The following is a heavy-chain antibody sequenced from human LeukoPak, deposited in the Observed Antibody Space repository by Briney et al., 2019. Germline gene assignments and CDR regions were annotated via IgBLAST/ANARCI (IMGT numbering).Heavy chain of an antibody. V-gene: IGHV3-64*01. CDR2: ISTNGGST. CDR1: GFTFSSNA. Sequence: GGSLRLSCAASGFTFSSNAMHWVRQAPGKGLEYVSSISTNGGSTYYANSVKGRFTISRDNSKNTLYLQMGSLRAEDMAVYYCARTQGSGPITYEPFDYWGQGTLVTVSS. CDR3: ARTQGSGPITYEPFDY. J-gene: IGHJ4*02. D-gene: IGHD5-24*01.